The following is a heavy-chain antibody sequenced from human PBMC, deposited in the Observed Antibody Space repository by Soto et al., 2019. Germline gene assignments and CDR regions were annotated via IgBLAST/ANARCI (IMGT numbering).Heavy chain of an antibody. CDR2: ISHSGST. V-gene: IGHV4-34*01. J-gene: IGHJ4*02. CDR3: ARGYESSRRYLPLLDY. D-gene: IGHD3-16*02. Sequence: WTWIRQTPGKGLEWIGEISHSGSTNSNPSLMSRVTMSADTSKKQFSLRLSAVTAADTALYFCARGYESSRRYLPLLDYWGQGTLVTVSS.